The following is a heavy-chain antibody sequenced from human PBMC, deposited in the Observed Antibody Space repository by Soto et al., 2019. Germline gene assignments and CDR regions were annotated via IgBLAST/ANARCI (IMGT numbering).Heavy chain of an antibody. CDR1: GFTFSSYS. CDR3: ARDGRGGSSSLGFY. CDR2: ISSSSSYI. Sequence: GGSLRLSCAASGFTFSSYSMNWVRQAPGKGLEWVSSISSSSSYIYYADSVKGRFTISRDNAKNSLYLQMNSLRAEDTAVYYCARDGRGGSSSLGFYWGQGTLVTVSS. J-gene: IGHJ4*02. D-gene: IGHD6-6*01. V-gene: IGHV3-21*01.